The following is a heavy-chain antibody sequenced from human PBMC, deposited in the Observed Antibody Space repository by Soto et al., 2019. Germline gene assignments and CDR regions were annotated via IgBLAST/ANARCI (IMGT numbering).Heavy chain of an antibody. Sequence: GGSLRLSCAASGFTFSSYSMNWVRQAPGKGLEWVSYISSSSSTIYYADSVKGRFTISRDNAKNSLYLQMNSLRAEDTAVYYCARKQQLHYYYYMDVWGKGTTVTVSS. D-gene: IGHD6-13*01. CDR2: ISSSSSTI. V-gene: IGHV3-48*01. CDR3: ARKQQLHYYYYMDV. J-gene: IGHJ6*03. CDR1: GFTFSSYS.